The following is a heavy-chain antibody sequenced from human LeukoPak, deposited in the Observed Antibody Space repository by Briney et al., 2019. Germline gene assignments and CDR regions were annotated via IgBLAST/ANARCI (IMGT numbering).Heavy chain of an antibody. CDR1: GGSMSSGSDG. CDR2: IYTSGST. Sequence: PSETLSLTCTVSGGSMSSGSDGWGWLRQPAGKGLEWIGRIYTSGSTNYNPSLKSRVTISVDPSKNQFSLKLSSVTAADTAVYYCARNIGSCYSCFDYWGQGTLVTVSS. J-gene: IGHJ4*02. D-gene: IGHD2-15*01. V-gene: IGHV4-61*02. CDR3: ARNIGSCYSCFDY.